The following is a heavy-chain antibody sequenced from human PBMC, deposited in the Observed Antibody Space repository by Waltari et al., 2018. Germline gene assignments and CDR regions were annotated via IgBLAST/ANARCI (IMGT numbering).Heavy chain of an antibody. CDR2: IYYSGST. D-gene: IGHD6-6*01. Sequence: QLQLQESGPGLVKPSETLSLTCTVSGGSISSSSYYWGWIRQPPGKGLEWIGSIYYSGSTYYNPSLKSRVTISVDTSKNQFSLKLSSVTAADTAVYYCARDLGSSSILDYWGQGTLVTVSS. CDR3: ARDLGSSSILDY. CDR1: GGSISSSSYY. J-gene: IGHJ4*02. V-gene: IGHV4-39*07.